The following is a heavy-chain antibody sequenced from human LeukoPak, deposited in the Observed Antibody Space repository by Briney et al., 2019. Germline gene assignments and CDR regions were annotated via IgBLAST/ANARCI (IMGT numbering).Heavy chain of an antibody. Sequence: GGSLRLSCAASGFTFSSYCMNWVRQAPGKGLEWVSSISSSSSYIYYADSVKGRFTISRDNAKNSLYLQMNSLRAEDTAAYYCARDRGGYGDYHFDYWGQGTLVTVSS. J-gene: IGHJ4*02. V-gene: IGHV3-21*01. CDR3: ARDRGGYGDYHFDY. D-gene: IGHD4-17*01. CDR1: GFTFSSYC. CDR2: ISSSSSYI.